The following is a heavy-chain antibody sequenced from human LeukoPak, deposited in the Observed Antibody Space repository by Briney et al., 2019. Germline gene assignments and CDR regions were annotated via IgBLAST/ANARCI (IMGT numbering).Heavy chain of an antibody. Sequence: GGSLRLSCAASGFTFSSYTMNWVRQAPGKGLEWVAVISYDGSNKYYADSVKGRFTISRDNSKNTLYLQMNSLRAEDTAVYYCAKDGDQTGTTYFDYWGQGTLVTVSS. CDR2: ISYDGSNK. CDR3: AKDGDQTGTTYFDY. D-gene: IGHD1-1*01. J-gene: IGHJ4*02. CDR1: GFTFSSYT. V-gene: IGHV3-30*18.